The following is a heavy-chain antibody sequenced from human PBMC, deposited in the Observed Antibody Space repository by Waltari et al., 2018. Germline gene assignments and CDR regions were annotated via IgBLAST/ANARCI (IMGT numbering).Heavy chain of an antibody. V-gene: IGHV3-15*01. CDR3: TTNLDFWTGYTLGY. CDR1: GFNFVEAW. D-gene: IGHD3-3*01. Sequence: EVQLVESGGGLVKPGGSFRLSFAPSGFNFVEAWLGWVRQLQGKGLEWLVRINTKTDGGATDYAAPVKGRFIISRDDSKNTLDLQMNSLKTEDTALYYCTTNLDFWTGYTLGYWGQGTLVTVSS. J-gene: IGHJ4*02. CDR2: INTKTDGGAT.